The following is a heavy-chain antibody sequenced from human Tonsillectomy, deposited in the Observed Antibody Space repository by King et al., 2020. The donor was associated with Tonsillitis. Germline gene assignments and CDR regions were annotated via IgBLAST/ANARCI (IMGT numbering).Heavy chain of an antibody. CDR3: ARGPGIAADY. Sequence: VQLQQWGAGLLKPSETLSLTCAVYGGSFSGYYWSWIRQPPGKGLEWIGEINHSGSANYNPSLRSRLTISVGTSKNHFSLKLISVTAADTAVYYCARGPGIAADYWGQGTLVTVSS. V-gene: IGHV4-34*01. CDR2: INHSGSA. D-gene: IGHD6-13*01. CDR1: GGSFSGYY. J-gene: IGHJ4*02.